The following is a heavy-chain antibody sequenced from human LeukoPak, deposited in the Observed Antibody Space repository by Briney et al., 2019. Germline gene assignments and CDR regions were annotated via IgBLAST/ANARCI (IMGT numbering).Heavy chain of an antibody. J-gene: IGHJ4*02. D-gene: IGHD6-19*01. CDR2: IKSKTDGGTT. V-gene: IGHV3-15*01. CDR3: TTDKDSSGWTFDY. Sequence: KPGGSLRLSCAASGFTFSNAWMSWVRQAPGKGLEWVGRIKSKTDGGTTDYAAPVKGRFTISRDDSKNTLYLQMNSLKTEDTAVYYCTTDKDSSGWTFDYWGQGTLVTVSS. CDR1: GFTFSNAW.